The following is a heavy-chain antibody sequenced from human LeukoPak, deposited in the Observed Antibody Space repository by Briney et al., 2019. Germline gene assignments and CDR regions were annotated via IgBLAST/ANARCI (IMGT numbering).Heavy chain of an antibody. CDR3: ARDLRHGGYYFDY. CDR1: GYTFTSYA. J-gene: IGHJ4*02. D-gene: IGHD4-23*01. CDR2: IIPIFGTA. V-gene: IGHV1-69*13. Sequence: SVKVSCKASGYTFTSYAISWVRQAPGQGLEWMGGIIPIFGTANYAQKFQGGVTITADESTSTAYMELSSLRSEDTAVYYCARDLRHGGYYFDYWGQGTLVTVSS.